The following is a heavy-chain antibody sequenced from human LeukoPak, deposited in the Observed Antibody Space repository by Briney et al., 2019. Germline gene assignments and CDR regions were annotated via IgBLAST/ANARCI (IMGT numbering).Heavy chain of an antibody. CDR1: GFTFSSYA. D-gene: IGHD2-2*02. CDR3: AGYNCSSTTCYTGGFDY. Sequence: GGSLRLSCAASGFTFSSYAMSWVRQAPGKGLEWVSAISGSGVSIYYADSVKGRFTIFRDKSKNTLYLQMNSLRAEDTAVYYCAGYNCSSTTCYTGGFDYWGQGTLVTVSS. CDR2: ISGSGVSI. J-gene: IGHJ4*02. V-gene: IGHV3-23*01.